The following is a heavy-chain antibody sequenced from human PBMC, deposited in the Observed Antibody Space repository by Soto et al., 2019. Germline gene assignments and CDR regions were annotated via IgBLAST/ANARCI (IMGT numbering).Heavy chain of an antibody. CDR3: ARHVILRYFDWSPYYYGMDV. Sequence: PGESLKISCKGSGYSFTSYWIGWVRQMPGKGLEWMGIIYPGDSDTRYSPSFQGQVTISADKPISTAYLQWSSLKASDTAMCYCARHVILRYFDWSPYYYGMDVWGQGTTVTVSS. D-gene: IGHD3-9*01. J-gene: IGHJ6*02. V-gene: IGHV5-51*01. CDR2: IYPGDSDT. CDR1: GYSFTSYW.